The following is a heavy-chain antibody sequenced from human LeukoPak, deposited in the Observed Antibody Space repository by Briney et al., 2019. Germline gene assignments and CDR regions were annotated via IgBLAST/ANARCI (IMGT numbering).Heavy chain of an antibody. D-gene: IGHD1-26*01. CDR1: GFTFSRSW. CDR3: ARGPAANSGNYYVGDY. Sequence: GGSLRLSCAASGFTFSRSWMHWVRQAPGKGLVWVSRINDDGSTTSYADSVKGRFTISRDNAKKTLFLQMNSLRAEDTGVYYCARGPAANSGNYYVGDYWGQGTLVTASS. J-gene: IGHJ4*02. CDR2: INDDGSTT. V-gene: IGHV3-74*01.